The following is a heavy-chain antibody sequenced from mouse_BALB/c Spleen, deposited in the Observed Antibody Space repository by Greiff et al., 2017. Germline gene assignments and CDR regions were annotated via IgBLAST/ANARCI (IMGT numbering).Heavy chain of an antibody. V-gene: IGHV5-6-5*01. J-gene: IGHJ2*01. CDR2: ISSGGST. CDR3: ARGGDYDEGFDD. Sequence: EVKVVESGGGLVKPGGSLKLSCAASGFTFSSYAMSWVRQTPEKRLEWVASISSGGSTYYPDSVKGRFTISRDNARNILYLQMSSLRSEDTAMYYCARGGDYDEGFDDWGQGTTLTVSS. CDR1: GFTFSSYA. D-gene: IGHD2-4*01.